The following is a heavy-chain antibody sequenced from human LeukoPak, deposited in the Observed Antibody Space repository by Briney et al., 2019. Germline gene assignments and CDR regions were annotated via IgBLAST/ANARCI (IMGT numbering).Heavy chain of an antibody. V-gene: IGHV4-59*08. J-gene: IGHJ4*02. CDR3: AGHHPRNTVDF. CDR1: GVSISNYY. Sequence: SETLSLTCTVSGVSISNYYWSWIRQPPGKGLEWIGYISHSGSTNYSPSLKSRVTISLDTSKNQFSLKLSSVTAADTAVYYCAGHHPRNTVDFWGQGTLVTVSS. CDR2: ISHSGST. D-gene: IGHD2/OR15-2a*01.